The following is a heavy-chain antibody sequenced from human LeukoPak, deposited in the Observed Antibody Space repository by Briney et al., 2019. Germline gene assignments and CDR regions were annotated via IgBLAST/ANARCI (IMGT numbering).Heavy chain of an antibody. CDR2: IYYSGST. J-gene: IGHJ3*02. CDR1: GGSISSYF. V-gene: IGHV4-59*01. D-gene: IGHD6-25*01. Sequence: PSETLSLTCTVSGGSISSYFWSWIRQPPGKGLEWIGYIYYSGSTNYNPSLKSRVTISVDTSKNQFSLKLSSVTAADTAVYYCASGRLGSGLEGAFDIWGQGTMVTVSS. CDR3: ASGRLGSGLEGAFDI.